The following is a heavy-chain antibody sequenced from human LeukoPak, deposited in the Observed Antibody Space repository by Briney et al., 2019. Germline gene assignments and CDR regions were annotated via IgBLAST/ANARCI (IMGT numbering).Heavy chain of an antibody. D-gene: IGHD6-13*01. J-gene: IGHJ4*02. V-gene: IGHV1-46*01. Sequence: GASVKVSCKASGYTFTSYYMHWVRQAPGQGLEWMGIINPSGGSTSYAQKFQGRVTMTRDTSTSTVYMELSSLRSEDTAVYYCASTSSSWYYFDYWGQGTLVTVSS. CDR3: ASTSSSWYYFDY. CDR1: GYTFTSYY. CDR2: INPSGGST.